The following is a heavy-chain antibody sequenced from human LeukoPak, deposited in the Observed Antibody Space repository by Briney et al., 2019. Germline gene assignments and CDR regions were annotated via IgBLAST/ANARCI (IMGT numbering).Heavy chain of an antibody. CDR1: GGTFSSYA. D-gene: IGHD5-12*01. Sequence: SVKVSCKASGGTFSSYAISWVRQAPGQGLEWMGRIIPILGIANYAQKFQGRVTITADKSTSTAYMELSSLRSEDTAVYYCARADIVATTPFDYWGQGTLVTVSS. CDR2: IIPILGIA. CDR3: ARADIVATTPFDY. J-gene: IGHJ4*02. V-gene: IGHV1-69*04.